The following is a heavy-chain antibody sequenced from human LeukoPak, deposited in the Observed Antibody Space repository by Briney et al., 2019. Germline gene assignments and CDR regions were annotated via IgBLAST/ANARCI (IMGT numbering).Heavy chain of an antibody. CDR2: MNPNSGNT. CDR3: ARAIYDSSGYYRYYFDY. Sequence: GASVKVSCKASGYTFTSYAINWVRQATGQGLEWMGWMNPNSGNTGYAQKFQGRVTMTRNTSISTAYMELSSLRSEDTAVYYCARAIYDSSGYYRYYFDYWGQGTLVTVSS. D-gene: IGHD3-22*01. CDR1: GYTFTSYA. J-gene: IGHJ4*02. V-gene: IGHV1-8*01.